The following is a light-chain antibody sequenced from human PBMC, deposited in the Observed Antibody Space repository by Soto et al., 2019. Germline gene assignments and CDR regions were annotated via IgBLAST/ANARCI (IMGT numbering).Light chain of an antibody. Sequence: DFVMTQTPLSSPVTLGQPASISCRSSQSLVHSDGNTYLSWLHQRPGQPPRLLIYVISNLFSGGPDRFSGSGAGTDFTLKISRVEAEDVGVYYCMQATQPYTFGHGTKLESK. CDR1: QSLVHSDGNTY. V-gene: IGKV2-24*01. J-gene: IGKJ2*01. CDR3: MQATQPYT. CDR2: VIS.